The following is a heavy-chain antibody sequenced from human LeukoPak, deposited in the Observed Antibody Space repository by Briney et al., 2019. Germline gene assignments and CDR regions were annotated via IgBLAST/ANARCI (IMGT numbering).Heavy chain of an antibody. D-gene: IGHD3-3*01. CDR1: GGTFSSYA. CDR2: IIPIFGIA. V-gene: IGHV1-69*04. Sequence: GASVKVSCKASGGTFSSYAISWVRQAPGQGLEWMGRIIPIFGIANYAQKFQGRVTITADKSTSTAYMELSSLRSEDTAVYYCARDLQISDYDFWSGLYGMGVWGQGTTVTVSS. J-gene: IGHJ6*02. CDR3: ARDLQISDYDFWSGLYGMGV.